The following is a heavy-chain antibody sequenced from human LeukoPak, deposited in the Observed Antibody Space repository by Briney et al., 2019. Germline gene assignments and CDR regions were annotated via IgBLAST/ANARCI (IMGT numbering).Heavy chain of an antibody. CDR3: ARGWQWLVD. D-gene: IGHD6-19*01. Sequence: RTSETLSLTCAVYGGSFSGYYWNWIRQPPGKGLEWIGEINHSGSTNYNPSLKSRVTISVDTSKNQFSLKLGSVTAADTAVYYCARGWQWLVDWGQGTLVTVSS. CDR1: GGSFSGYY. CDR2: INHSGST. V-gene: IGHV4-34*01. J-gene: IGHJ4*02.